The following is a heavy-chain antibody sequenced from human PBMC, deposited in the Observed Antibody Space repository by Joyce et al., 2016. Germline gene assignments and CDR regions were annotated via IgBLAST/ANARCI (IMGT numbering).Heavy chain of an antibody. CDR2: INRNSGGT. CDR1: GYTFTDYY. J-gene: IGHJ2*01. CDR3: ARGDLRTSSPLFWYFAL. D-gene: IGHD2-2*01. V-gene: IGHV1-2*02. Sequence: QVQLVQSGAEVKKPGASVKVSCKASGYTFTDYYIHWVRQAPGQGLGWMGGINRNSGGTEYPQKFQGRVTMTRDTSIRTAYRELTGLRSDDTAVYYCARGDLRTSSPLFWYFALWGRGTLVTVSS.